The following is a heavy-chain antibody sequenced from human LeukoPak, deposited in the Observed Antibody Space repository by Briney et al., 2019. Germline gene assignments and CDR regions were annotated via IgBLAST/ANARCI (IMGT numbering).Heavy chain of an antibody. CDR2: IYYSGST. Sequence: SETLSLTCTVSGGSISSGGYYWSWIRQHPGKGLEWIGYIYYSGSTNYNPSLKSRVTISVDTSKNQSSLRLSSVTAADTAVYYCARHSIIGFDYWGQGTLVTVSS. CDR1: GGSISSGGYY. D-gene: IGHD3-10*01. CDR3: ARHSIIGFDY. J-gene: IGHJ4*02. V-gene: IGHV4-61*08.